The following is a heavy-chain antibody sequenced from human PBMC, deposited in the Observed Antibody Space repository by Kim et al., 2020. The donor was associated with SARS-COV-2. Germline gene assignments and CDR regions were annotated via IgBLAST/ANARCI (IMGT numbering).Heavy chain of an antibody. CDR1: GGSISSNY. J-gene: IGHJ4*02. V-gene: IGHV4-59*13. CDR2: IYYSGST. CDR3: ARATSGNYYNHFDN. D-gene: IGHD3-10*01. Sequence: SETLSLTCTVSGGSISSNYWSWIRQSPGKGLEWIGYIYYSGSTKYNPSLKSRVTISVDTSKNQFSLKLSSVTAADTAIYYCARATSGNYYNHFDNWGQGTLVTVSS.